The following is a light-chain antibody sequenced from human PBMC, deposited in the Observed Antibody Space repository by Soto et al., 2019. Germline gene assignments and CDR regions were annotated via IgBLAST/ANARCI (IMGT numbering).Light chain of an antibody. Sequence: EIVMTQSPATLSVSPGERATLSCRASQSVSSNFAWYQQKPGQAPRLLIYGASTRATGIPARFSGSGSGTDLPLSISSLQYEDFAVYYCQHYTNWSPWTFCQGTKVQIK. CDR2: GAS. CDR3: QHYTNWSPWT. V-gene: IGKV3-15*01. CDR1: QSVSSN. J-gene: IGKJ1*01.